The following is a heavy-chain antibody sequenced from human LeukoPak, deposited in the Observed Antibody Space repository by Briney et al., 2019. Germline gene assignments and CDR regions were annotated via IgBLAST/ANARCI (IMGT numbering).Heavy chain of an antibody. D-gene: IGHD3-22*01. J-gene: IGHJ3*02. CDR2: IWYDGSNK. Sequence: GGSLRLSCAASGFTFSSYGMHWVRQAPGKGLEWVAVIWYDGSNKYYADSVKGRFTISRDNSKNTLYLQMNSLRAEDTAVYYCARDWYGARYDSSGWSHAFDIWGQGTMVTVSS. CDR3: ARDWYGARYDSSGWSHAFDI. CDR1: GFTFSSYG. V-gene: IGHV3-33*01.